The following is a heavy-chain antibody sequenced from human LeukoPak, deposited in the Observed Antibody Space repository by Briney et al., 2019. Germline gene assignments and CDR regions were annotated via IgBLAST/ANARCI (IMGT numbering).Heavy chain of an antibody. CDR2: ISYDGSNK. CDR3: AKDKTYEPNSDYYYYGMDV. V-gene: IGHV3-30*18. D-gene: IGHD3-3*01. CDR1: GFTFSSYG. J-gene: IGHJ6*02. Sequence: PGGSLRLSCAASGFTFSSYGMHWVRQAPGKGLEWVAVISYDGSNKYYADSVKGRFTISRDNSKNTLYLQMNSLRAEDTAVYYCAKDKTYEPNSDYYYYGMDVWGQGTTVTVSS.